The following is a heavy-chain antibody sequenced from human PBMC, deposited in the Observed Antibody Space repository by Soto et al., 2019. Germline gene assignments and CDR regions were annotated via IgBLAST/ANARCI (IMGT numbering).Heavy chain of an antibody. D-gene: IGHD5-12*01. Sequence: QVQLQESGPGLVKPSQTLSLTCTVSGGSISSGGYYWSWIRQHPGKVLEWIGYIYYRGSTFYNPFSKSRVTISVDTSKNHFCLKLGSVTAADTAVYYCARLNEMATITSWFDPWGQGTLVTVSS. CDR1: GGSISSGGYY. J-gene: IGHJ5*02. V-gene: IGHV4-31*03. CDR3: ARLNEMATITSWFDP. CDR2: IYYRGST.